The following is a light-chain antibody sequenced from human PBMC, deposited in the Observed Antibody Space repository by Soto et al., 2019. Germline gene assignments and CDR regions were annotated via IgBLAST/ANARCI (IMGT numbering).Light chain of an antibody. Sequence: QSALTQPASVSGSPGQSITISCTGTSSDVGGYDFVSWYQQHPGTAPKLMIYDVSNRPSGVSNRFSGSKSGNTASLTISGLQAEDEADYYCSSYTSSSTQVFRGGTKLTVL. CDR2: DVS. CDR1: SSDVGGYDF. V-gene: IGLV2-14*01. J-gene: IGLJ2*01. CDR3: SSYTSSSTQV.